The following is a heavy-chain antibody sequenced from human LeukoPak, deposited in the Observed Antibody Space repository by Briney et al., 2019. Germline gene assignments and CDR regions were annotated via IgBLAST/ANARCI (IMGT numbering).Heavy chain of an antibody. D-gene: IGHD6-13*01. V-gene: IGHV3-23*01. CDR3: ARRYSSSWYNYYYGMDV. J-gene: IGHJ6*02. CDR1: GFTFSSYA. Sequence: GGSLRLSCAASGFTFSSYAMSWVRQAPGKGLEWVSAISGSGGSTYYADSVKGRFTISRDNSKNTLYLQMNSLRAEDTAVYYCARRYSSSWYNYYYGMDVWGQGTTVTVSS. CDR2: ISGSGGST.